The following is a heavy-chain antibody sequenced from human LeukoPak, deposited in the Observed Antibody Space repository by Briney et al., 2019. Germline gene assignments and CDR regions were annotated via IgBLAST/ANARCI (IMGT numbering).Heavy chain of an antibody. D-gene: IGHD3-22*01. CDR2: ISAYNGNT. J-gene: IGHJ4*02. V-gene: IGHV1-18*01. CDR1: GYTFTSYG. Sequence: AAVKVSCKASGYTFTSYGISWVRQAPGQGLEWMGWISAYNGNTNYAQKLQGRVTITTDTSTSTDYMELRSLRSDETAVYYCARDPRAGYYSDYWGQGTLVTVSS. CDR3: ARDPRAGYYSDY.